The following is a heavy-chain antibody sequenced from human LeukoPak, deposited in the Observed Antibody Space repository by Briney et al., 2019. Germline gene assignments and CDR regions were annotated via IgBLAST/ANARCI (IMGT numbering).Heavy chain of an antibody. Sequence: GASVKVSCKASGYTFTSYGISWVRQAPGQGLEWMGWISAYNGNTNYAQKLQGRVTMTTDTSTSTAYMGLRSLRSDDTAVYYCARARRGLMVRGVIITSNFDYWGQGTLVTVSS. CDR1: GYTFTSYG. CDR3: ARARRGLMVRGVIITSNFDY. J-gene: IGHJ4*02. V-gene: IGHV1-18*01. CDR2: ISAYNGNT. D-gene: IGHD3-10*01.